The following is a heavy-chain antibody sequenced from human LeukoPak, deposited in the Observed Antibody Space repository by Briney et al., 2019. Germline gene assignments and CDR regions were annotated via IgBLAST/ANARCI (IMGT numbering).Heavy chain of an antibody. CDR3: ARGYCSGGSCYYFDY. V-gene: IGHV4-34*01. CDR2: INHSGST. Sequence: SETLSLTCAVYGGSFSGYYWSWIRQPPGKGLEWIGEINHSGSTNYSPSLKSRVTISVDTSKNQFSLKLSSVTAADTAVYYCARGYCSGGSCYYFDYWGQGTLVTVSS. CDR1: GGSFSGYY. D-gene: IGHD2-15*01. J-gene: IGHJ4*02.